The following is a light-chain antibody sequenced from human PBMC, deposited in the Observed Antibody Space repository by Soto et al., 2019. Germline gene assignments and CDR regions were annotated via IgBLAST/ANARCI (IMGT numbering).Light chain of an antibody. V-gene: IGKV4-1*01. CDR1: QSVLYSSNKKNY. J-gene: IGKJ1*01. CDR3: QQYYTTRT. Sequence: DIVMTQSPDSLAVSLGERATINCKSSQSVLYSSNKKNYLAWYQQKLGQPPKLLIYWASTRESGVPDRFSGNGFGTYFTLTLSCLQAEDVAVYYCQQYYTTRTFGQGTKVEIK. CDR2: WAS.